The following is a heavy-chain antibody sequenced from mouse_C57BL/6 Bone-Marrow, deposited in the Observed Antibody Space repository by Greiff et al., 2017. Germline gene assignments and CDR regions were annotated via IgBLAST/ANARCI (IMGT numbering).Heavy chain of an antibody. D-gene: IGHD2-4*01. CDR2: IYPGSGST. CDR1: GYTFTSYW. J-gene: IGHJ4*01. Sequence: QVQLQQPGAELVKPGASVKMSCKASGYTFTSYWITWVKQRPGQGLEWIGDIYPGSGSTNYNEKFKSKATLTVDTSSSTAYMRLSSLTSEDSAVYYGARLNLPIYYDYFYAMDDWGQGTSVTVAS. V-gene: IGHV1-55*01. CDR3: ARLNLPIYYDYFYAMDD.